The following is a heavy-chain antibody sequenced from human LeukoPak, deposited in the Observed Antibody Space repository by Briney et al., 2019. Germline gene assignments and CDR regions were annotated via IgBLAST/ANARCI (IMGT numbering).Heavy chain of an antibody. D-gene: IGHD6-13*01. J-gene: IGHJ6*03. CDR3: ATGYSSSWYPKFYYYYYMDV. CDR2: IVVGSGNT. CDR1: GFTFTSSA. V-gene: IGHV1-58*01. Sequence: GASVKVSCKASGFTFTSSAVQWVRQARGQRLEWIGWIVVGSGNTNYAQKFQERVTITRDMSTSTAYMELSSLRSEDTAVYYCATGYSSSWYPKFYYYYYMDVWGKGTTVTVSS.